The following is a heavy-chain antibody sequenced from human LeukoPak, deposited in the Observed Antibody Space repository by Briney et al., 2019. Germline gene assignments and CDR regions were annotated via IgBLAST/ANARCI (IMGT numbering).Heavy chain of an antibody. J-gene: IGHJ6*03. CDR3: ARDRGIGYCSSTSCPHPYYYYYMDV. CDR1: GFTFSSYS. V-gene: IGHV3-21*01. Sequence: GGSLRLSCAASGFTFSSYSMNWVRQAPGKGLEWVSSISSSSSYIYYADSVKGRFTISRDNAKNSLYLQMNSLRAEDTAVYYCARDRGIGYCSSTSCPHPYYYYYMDVWGKGTTVTVSS. CDR2: ISSSSSYI. D-gene: IGHD2-2*01.